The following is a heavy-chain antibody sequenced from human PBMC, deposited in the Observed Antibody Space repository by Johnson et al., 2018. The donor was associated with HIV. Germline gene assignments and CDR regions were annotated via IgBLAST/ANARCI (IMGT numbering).Heavy chain of an antibody. CDR2: ISYDGSNK. D-gene: IGHD3-16*01. CDR1: GFTFSSYG. CDR3: ASGVDAFDI. V-gene: IGHV3-30-3*01. J-gene: IGHJ3*02. Sequence: QVQLVESGGGLVQPGGSLRLSCAASGFTFSSYGIHWVRQAPGKGLEWVAVISYDGSNKYYADSVKGRFTISRDNSKNTLYLQMNSLRAEDSALYFCASGVDAFDIWGQGTMVTVSS.